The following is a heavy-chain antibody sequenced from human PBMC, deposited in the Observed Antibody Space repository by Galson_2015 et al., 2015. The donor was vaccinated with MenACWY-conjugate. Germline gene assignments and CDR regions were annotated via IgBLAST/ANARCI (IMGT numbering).Heavy chain of an antibody. CDR2: IRHTLYGETT. J-gene: IGHJ2*01. CDR1: GFTFGDYS. Sequence: SLRLSCATSGFTFGDYSMSWFRQAPGKGLEWVGFIRHTLYGETTDYAAAVAGRFIISRDDSNSIAYLQMNSLKTEDTAVYYCTRHQLGIISNYWYFDLWGRGTLVTVSS. CDR3: TRHQLGIISNYWYFDL. V-gene: IGHV3-49*03. D-gene: IGHD7-27*01.